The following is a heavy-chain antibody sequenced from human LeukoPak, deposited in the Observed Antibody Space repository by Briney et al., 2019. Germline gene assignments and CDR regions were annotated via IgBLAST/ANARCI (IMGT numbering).Heavy chain of an antibody. CDR3: ARNEVYCSGGSCYPEAHYYYGMDV. D-gene: IGHD2-15*01. Sequence: GASVKVSCKASGGTFSSYAISWVRQAPGQGLEWMGGIIPIFGTANYAQKFQGRVTITADESTSTAYMELTSLRSEDTAVYYCARNEVYCSGGSCYPEAHYYYGMDVWGKGTTVTVSS. V-gene: IGHV1-69*13. CDR1: GGTFSSYA. CDR2: IIPIFGTA. J-gene: IGHJ6*04.